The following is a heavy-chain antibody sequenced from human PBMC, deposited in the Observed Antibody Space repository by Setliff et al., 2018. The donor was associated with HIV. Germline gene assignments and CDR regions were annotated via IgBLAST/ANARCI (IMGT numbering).Heavy chain of an antibody. V-gene: IGHV4-34*01. J-gene: IGHJ4*02. CDR1: GGSFSGYH. Sequence: SETLSLTCAVYGGSFSGYHWSWIRQSPGKGLEWIGEIDHSGSTDDNPSLKSRVTISVDTSKNQFSLKLSSVSAADTAVYYCARGHPIVPTGLVSFYFDHWGQGTLVTISS. CDR2: IDHSGST. D-gene: IGHD2-2*01. CDR3: ARGHPIVPTGLVSFYFDH.